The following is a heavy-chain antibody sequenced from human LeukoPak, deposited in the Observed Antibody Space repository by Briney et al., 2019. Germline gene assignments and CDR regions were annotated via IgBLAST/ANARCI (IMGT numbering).Heavy chain of an antibody. CDR3: ATDYGSGSSYYWAY. CDR1: GYTLTELS. Sequence: GASVTVSCKVSGYTLTELSMHWVRQAPGKGLEWMGGFDPEDGETIYAQKFQGRVTMTEDTSTDTAYMELSSLRSEDTAVYYCATDYGSGSSYYWAYWGQGTLVTVSS. V-gene: IGHV1-24*01. D-gene: IGHD3-10*01. CDR2: FDPEDGET. J-gene: IGHJ4*02.